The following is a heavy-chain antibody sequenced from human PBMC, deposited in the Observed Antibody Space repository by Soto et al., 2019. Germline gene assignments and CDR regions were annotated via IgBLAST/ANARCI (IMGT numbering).Heavy chain of an antibody. J-gene: IGHJ5*02. CDR2: IIPIFGTA. Sequence: ASVKVSCKASGGTFSSYAISWVRQAPGQGLEWMGGIIPIFGTANYAQKFQGRVTITADESTSTAYMELSSLRSEDTAVYYCARDVTPPKIAAAGTNWFDPWGQGTLVTVSS. CDR1: GGTFSSYA. CDR3: ARDVTPPKIAAAGTNWFDP. D-gene: IGHD6-13*01. V-gene: IGHV1-69*13.